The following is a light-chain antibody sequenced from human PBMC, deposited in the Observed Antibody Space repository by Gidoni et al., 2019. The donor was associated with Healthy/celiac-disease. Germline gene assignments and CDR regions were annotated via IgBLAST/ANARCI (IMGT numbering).Light chain of an antibody. J-gene: IGKJ1*01. CDR2: DAS. V-gene: IGKV3-11*01. Sequence: EIVLTQSPATLSLSPGERATLSCRASQRVRSYLAWYQQKPGQAPRLLIYDASNRATGIPARFSGSGSGTDFTLTISSLEPEDFAVYYCQQRSNWPTFGQGTKVEIK. CDR3: QQRSNWPT. CDR1: QRVRSY.